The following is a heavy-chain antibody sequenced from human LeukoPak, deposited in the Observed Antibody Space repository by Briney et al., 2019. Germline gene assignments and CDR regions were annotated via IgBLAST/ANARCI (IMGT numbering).Heavy chain of an antibody. Sequence: SVKVSCKASGGTFSSYTISWVRQAPGQGLEWMGGIIPIFGTANYAQKFQGRVTITADESTSTAYMELSSLRSEDTAVYYCAPMDSSGYSDYWGQGTLVTVSS. J-gene: IGHJ4*02. V-gene: IGHV1-69*13. CDR3: APMDSSGYSDY. CDR1: GGTFSSYT. CDR2: IIPIFGTA. D-gene: IGHD3-22*01.